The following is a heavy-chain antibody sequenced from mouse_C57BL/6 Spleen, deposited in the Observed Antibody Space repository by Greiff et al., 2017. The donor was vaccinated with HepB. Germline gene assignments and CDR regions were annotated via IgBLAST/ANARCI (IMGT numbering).Heavy chain of an antibody. J-gene: IGHJ4*01. CDR2: IYPRSGNT. CDR1: GYTFTSYG. CDR3: ARGHLLHAMDY. Sequence: VQLQQSGAELARPGASVKLSCKASGYTFTSYGISWVKQRTGQGLEWIGEIYPRSGNTYYNEKFKGKATLTADKSSSTAYMELRSLTTEDSAVYFCARGHLLHAMDYWGQGTSVTVSS. D-gene: IGHD2-1*01. V-gene: IGHV1-81*01.